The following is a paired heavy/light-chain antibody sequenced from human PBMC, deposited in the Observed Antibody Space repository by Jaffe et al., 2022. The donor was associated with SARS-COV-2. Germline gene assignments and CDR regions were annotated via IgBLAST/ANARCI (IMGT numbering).Light chain of an antibody. J-gene: IGLJ3*02. CDR2: RNN. CDR1: NNNVGDQG. V-gene: IGLV10-54*01. Sequence: QAGLTQPPSVSKDLRQTATLTCTGNNNNVGDQGAAWLQQHQGRPPKLLTTRNNNRPSGISERFSASRSGNIASLTITGLQPEDEADYFCSAWDSSLTAWVFGGGTKLTVL. CDR3: SAWDSSLTAWV.
Heavy chain of an antibody. J-gene: IGHJ4*01. D-gene: IGHD6-19*01. V-gene: IGHV1-46*01. CDR1: GYTFTNYL. CDR2: IRPGNGVT. CDR3: TRDSGSFED. Sequence: QVQLVQSGAEVQRPGASVKVSCKASGYTFTNYLVHWVRQAPGQGLEWMGMIRPGNGVTTYAQRFQGRVSISRDTSTTTVYMELSSLRSDDTAVFYCTRDSGSFEDWGQGTLVIVSS.